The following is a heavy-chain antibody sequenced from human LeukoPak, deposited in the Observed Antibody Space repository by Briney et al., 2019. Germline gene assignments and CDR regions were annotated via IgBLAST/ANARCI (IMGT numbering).Heavy chain of an antibody. CDR1: GGSISIYY. J-gene: IGHJ4*02. CDR3: AGHHPRNTVDF. D-gene: IGHD2-8*02. V-gene: IGHV4-59*08. Sequence: SETLSLTCTVSGGSISIYYWSWIRQPPGKGLEWIAYISDIGSINYNPSLKSRVTISLDASKNQFSLKLSSVTAADTAVYYCAGHHPRNTVDFWGQGTLVTVSS. CDR2: ISDIGSI.